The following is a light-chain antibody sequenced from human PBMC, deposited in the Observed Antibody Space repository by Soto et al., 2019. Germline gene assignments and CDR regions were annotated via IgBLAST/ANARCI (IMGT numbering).Light chain of an antibody. CDR1: QSVSTN. J-gene: IGKJ1*01. Sequence: EIVLTQSPGTLSLSPGERATLSCRASQSVSTNSLVWYQQKPGQAPRLLIYGASTRATGIPARFSGSGSGTEFTLTISSLQSEDFAVYYCQQYNNWPPWTFGQGTKVEIK. CDR3: QQYNNWPPWT. V-gene: IGKV3-15*01. CDR2: GAS.